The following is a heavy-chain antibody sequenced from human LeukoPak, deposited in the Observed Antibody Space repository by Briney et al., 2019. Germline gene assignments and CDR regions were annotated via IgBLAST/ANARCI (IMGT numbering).Heavy chain of an antibody. CDR3: TREPSSIWRPDAFDI. V-gene: IGHV3-7*01. Sequence: GGSLRLSCAASGFTFSSYWMSWVRQAPGKGLEWVANIKEDGSEKYYVDSVKGRFTISRDNAKNSLYLQMNSLRAEDTAVYYCTREPSSIWRPDAFDIWGQGTLVTVSS. CDR1: GFTFSSYW. J-gene: IGHJ3*02. CDR2: IKEDGSEK. D-gene: IGHD6-13*01.